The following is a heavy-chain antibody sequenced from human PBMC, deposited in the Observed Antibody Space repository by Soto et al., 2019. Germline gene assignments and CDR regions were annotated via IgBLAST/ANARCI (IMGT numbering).Heavy chain of an antibody. CDR3: ASPKIAFYNWFDP. J-gene: IGHJ5*02. CDR1: GGSISSSSYY. V-gene: IGHV4-39*01. Sequence: QLQLQESGPGLVKPSETLSLTCTVSGGSISSSSYYWGWIRQPPGKGLEWIGSIYYSGSTYYNPSLTTRVPISVDTSKTQFSLKLSSVTAADTAVYYCASPKIAFYNWFDPWGQGTLVTVSS. CDR2: IYYSGST. D-gene: IGHD3-3*02.